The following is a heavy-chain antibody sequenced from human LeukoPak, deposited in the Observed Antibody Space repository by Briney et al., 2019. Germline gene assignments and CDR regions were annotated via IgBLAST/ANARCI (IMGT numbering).Heavy chain of an antibody. V-gene: IGHV3-21*01. Sequence: GRSLRLSCAASGFTFSSYSMNWVRQAPGKGLEWVSSISSSGSYIYYADSVQGRFTISRDNAKNSLYLQMNILRAEDTAVYYCARGSGSGTYWQMGYWGQGTLVTVSS. CDR3: ARGSGSGTYWQMGY. D-gene: IGHD3-10*01. CDR1: GFTFSSYS. J-gene: IGHJ4*02. CDR2: ISSSGSYI.